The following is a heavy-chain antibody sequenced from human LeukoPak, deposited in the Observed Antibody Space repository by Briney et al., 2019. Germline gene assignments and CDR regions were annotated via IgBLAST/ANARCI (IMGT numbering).Heavy chain of an antibody. D-gene: IGHD3-10*01. V-gene: IGHV4-39*01. CDR1: GGSISSSSYY. Sequence: SETLSLTCTVSGGSISSSSYYWGWIRQPPGKGLEWIGSIYYSGSTYYNPSLKSRVTISVDTSKKQFSLKLSSVTAADTAVYYCARHVSMVRGVIIGFDYWGQGTLVTLSS. J-gene: IGHJ4*02. CDR2: IYYSGST. CDR3: ARHVSMVRGVIIGFDY.